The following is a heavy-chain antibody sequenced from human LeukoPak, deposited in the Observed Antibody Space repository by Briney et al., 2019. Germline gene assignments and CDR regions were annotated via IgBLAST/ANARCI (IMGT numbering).Heavy chain of an antibody. CDR3: ARELSRELLLAETEYGDSLGLDY. D-gene: IGHD4-17*01. CDR2: IIPIFGTA. V-gene: IGHV1-69*06. J-gene: IGHJ4*02. CDR1: GGTFSSYA. Sequence: SVKVSCKASGGTFSSYAISWVRQAPGQGLEWMGGIIPIFGTANYAQKFQGRVTITADKSTSTAYMELNSLRAEDTAVYYCARELSRELLLAETEYGDSLGLDYWGQGTLVTVSS.